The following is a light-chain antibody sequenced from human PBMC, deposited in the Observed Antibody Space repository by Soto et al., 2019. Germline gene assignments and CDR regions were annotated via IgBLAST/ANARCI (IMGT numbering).Light chain of an antibody. CDR1: QSVSSN. V-gene: IGKV3D-15*02. CDR3: QQCGSSPYT. J-gene: IGKJ2*01. CDR2: GVY. Sequence: EIVMTQSPTILSVSPGERATLSCRASQSVSSNLAWYQQKPGQAPRLLIYGVYTRAPGIPARFSGSGSGTEFTLTISSLQSEDFAVYYCQQCGSSPYTFGQGTKLEIK.